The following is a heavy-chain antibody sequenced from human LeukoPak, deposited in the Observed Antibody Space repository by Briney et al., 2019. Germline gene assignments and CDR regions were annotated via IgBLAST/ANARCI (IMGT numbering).Heavy chain of an antibody. CDR3: ARRSSDRYCSGGSCYVDY. CDR2: ISSSGSTI. V-gene: IGHV3-11*01. J-gene: IGHJ4*02. D-gene: IGHD2-15*01. CDR1: GFTFSDYY. Sequence: PGGSLRLSCAASGFTFSDYYMSWIRQAPGKGLEWVSYISSSGSTIYYADSVKGRFTISRDNAKNSLYLQVNSLRAEDTAVYYCARRSSDRYCSGGSCYVDYWGQGTLVTVSS.